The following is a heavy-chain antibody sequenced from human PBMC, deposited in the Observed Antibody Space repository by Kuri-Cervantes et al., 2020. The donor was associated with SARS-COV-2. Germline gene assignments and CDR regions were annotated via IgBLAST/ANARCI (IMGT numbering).Heavy chain of an antibody. V-gene: IGHV3-48*03. J-gene: IGHJ4*02. D-gene: IGHD4-17*01. CDR3: ASAKRASYGDPYND. CDR2: ISSSGSTI. CDR1: GLTFSSYE. Sequence: GESLKISCAASGLTFSSYEMNWVRQAPGKGLEWVSYISSSGSTIYYADSVKGRFTISRDNAKNSLYLQMNSLRAEDTAVYYCASAKRASYGDPYNDWGQGTLVTVSS.